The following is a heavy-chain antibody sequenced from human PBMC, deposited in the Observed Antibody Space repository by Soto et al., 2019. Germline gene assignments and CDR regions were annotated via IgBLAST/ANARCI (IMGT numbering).Heavy chain of an antibody. CDR2: ILPIFGTT. CDR3: VRGADDAISTGKGYYFPGMDV. CDR1: GLIFSSYA. D-gene: IGHD3-9*01. V-gene: IGHV1-69*06. Sequence: QVQLVQSGAEVKKPGSSVKVYCKASGLIFSSYAISWVRQAPGQGLEWVGGILPIFGTTNYAQRFKGRVTITSETSTDTTSLELSSLRSEDTAVYFCVRGADDAISTGKGYYFPGMDVWGQGTTVTVSS. J-gene: IGHJ6*02.